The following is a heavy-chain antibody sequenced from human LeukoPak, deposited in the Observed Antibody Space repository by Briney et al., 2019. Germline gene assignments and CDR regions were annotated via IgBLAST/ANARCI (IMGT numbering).Heavy chain of an antibody. D-gene: IGHD2-15*01. CDR3: AKDVGYCSGGSCYYMDV. CDR2: IKQDGSAK. J-gene: IGHJ6*03. Sequence: PGGTLRLSCAASGFTFSSYSMSWVRQAPGKGLEWVANIKQDGSAKYYVDSVKGRFTISRDNSKNTLYLQMNSLRAEDTAVYYCAKDVGYCSGGSCYYMDVWGKGTTVTVSS. V-gene: IGHV3-7*01. CDR1: GFTFSSYS.